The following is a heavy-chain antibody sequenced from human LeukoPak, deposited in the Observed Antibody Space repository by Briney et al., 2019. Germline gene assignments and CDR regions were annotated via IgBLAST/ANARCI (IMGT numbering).Heavy chain of an antibody. Sequence: GGSLRLSCAASGFTFSSYWMSWVRQAPGKRLEWVANINQDGTEKYYVDSVKGRFTISRDNAKNSLYVQMNSLRAEDTAVYYCASDDGGSGAGIDYWGQGTLATVSS. CDR2: INQDGTEK. J-gene: IGHJ4*02. CDR3: ASDDGGSGAGIDY. D-gene: IGHD6-19*01. V-gene: IGHV3-7*01. CDR1: GFTFSSYW.